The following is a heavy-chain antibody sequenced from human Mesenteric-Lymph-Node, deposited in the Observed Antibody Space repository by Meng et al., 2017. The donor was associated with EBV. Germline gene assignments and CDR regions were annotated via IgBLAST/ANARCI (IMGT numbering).Heavy chain of an antibody. CDR2: INHSGVA. CDR3: ASRRDGIYSNYDWFDR. J-gene: IGHJ5*02. D-gene: IGHD4-11*01. CDR1: GGSSSGYY. V-gene: IGHV4-34*01. Sequence: VQLQAGGAELLKHCEALSPTGGVYGGSSSGYYWSWIRQPPGKGLEWVGEINHSGVARYNPSSRSRVTIPLDTSKNQFSLKLNIGTAADTAVYYCASRRDGIYSNYDWFDRWGQGTLVTVSS.